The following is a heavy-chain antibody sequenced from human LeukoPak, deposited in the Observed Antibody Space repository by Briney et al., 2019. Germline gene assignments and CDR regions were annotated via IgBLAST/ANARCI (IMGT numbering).Heavy chain of an antibody. CDR2: ISSSSSYI. CDR3: ATDVPAVTIFGY. D-gene: IGHD2-2*01. Sequence: GGSLRLSCAASGFTFSSYSMNWVRQAPGKGLEWVSSISSSSSYIYYADSVKGRFTISRDNAKNSLYLQMNNLRAEDTAVYYCATDVPAVTIFGYWGQGTLVTVSS. CDR1: GFTFSSYS. V-gene: IGHV3-21*01. J-gene: IGHJ4*02.